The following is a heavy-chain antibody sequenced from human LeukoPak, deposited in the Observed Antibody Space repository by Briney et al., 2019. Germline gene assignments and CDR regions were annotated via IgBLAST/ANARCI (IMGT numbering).Heavy chain of an antibody. J-gene: IGHJ6*02. Sequence: SETLSLTCTVSGASISSGDYYWSWIRQPPGKGLEWIGYIYYSGSTDYNPSPKSRLTISVDTSKNQFSLKLSSVTAADTAVYYCARGSISSSWLKRDYYYYYGMDVWGQGTTVTVSS. D-gene: IGHD6-13*01. CDR1: GASISSGDYY. CDR2: IYYSGST. CDR3: ARGSISSSWLKRDYYYYYGMDV. V-gene: IGHV4-30-4*01.